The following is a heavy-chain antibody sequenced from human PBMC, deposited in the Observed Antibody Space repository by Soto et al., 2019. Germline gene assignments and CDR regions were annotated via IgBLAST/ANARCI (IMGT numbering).Heavy chain of an antibody. CDR3: ARESEDLTSNFDY. V-gene: IGHV3-21*06. J-gene: IGHJ4*02. CDR2: ISSTTNYI. CDR1: GFTFTRYS. Sequence: RGSLRLSCAGSGFTFTRYSMNWVRQTPGTGLEWVSSISSTTNYIYYGDSMKGRFTISRDNAKNSLYLEMNSLRAEDTAVYYCARESEDLTSNFDYWGQGTLVTVSS.